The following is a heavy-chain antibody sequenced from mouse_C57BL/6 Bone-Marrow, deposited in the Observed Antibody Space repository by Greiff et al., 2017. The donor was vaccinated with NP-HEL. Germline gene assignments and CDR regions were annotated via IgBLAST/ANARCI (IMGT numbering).Heavy chain of an antibody. V-gene: IGHV1-55*01. Sequence: VQLQQPGAELVKPGASVKMSCKASGYTFTSYWITWVKQRPGQGLEWIGDIYPGSGSTNYNEKFKSKATLTVDTSSSTAYMQLSSLTSEDSAVYYCARLRGSSFYAMDYWGQGTSVTVSS. CDR2: IYPGSGST. D-gene: IGHD1-1*01. J-gene: IGHJ4*01. CDR3: ARLRGSSFYAMDY. CDR1: GYTFTSYW.